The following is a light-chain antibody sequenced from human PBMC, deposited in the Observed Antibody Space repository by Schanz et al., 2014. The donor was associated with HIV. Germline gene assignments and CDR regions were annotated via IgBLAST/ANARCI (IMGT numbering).Light chain of an antibody. CDR1: QSISNW. J-gene: IGKJ2*01. CDR2: EAS. Sequence: DIQMSQSQTTLSASIGDRVSISCRASQSISNWLAWYQQKPGKAPDLLIYEASILETGVPSRFSGSGSGTEFTLTISSRQPDDFATYYCQQYNTKPYTFGQGTKLEIK. V-gene: IGKV1-5*01. CDR3: QQYNTKPYT.